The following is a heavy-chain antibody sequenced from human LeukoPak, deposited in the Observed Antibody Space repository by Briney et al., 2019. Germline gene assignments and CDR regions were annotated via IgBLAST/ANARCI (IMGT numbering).Heavy chain of an antibody. V-gene: IGHV3-33*01. Sequence: GGSLRLSCAASGFTFSSYGMHWVRQAPGKGLEWVAVIWYDGSNKYYADSVKGRFTISRDNSKNTLYLQMNSLRAEDTAVYYCARYLVNMLPVYYYGMDVWGQGTTVTVSS. J-gene: IGHJ6*02. D-gene: IGHD2-8*01. CDR3: ARYLVNMLPVYYYGMDV. CDR1: GFTFSSYG. CDR2: IWYDGSNK.